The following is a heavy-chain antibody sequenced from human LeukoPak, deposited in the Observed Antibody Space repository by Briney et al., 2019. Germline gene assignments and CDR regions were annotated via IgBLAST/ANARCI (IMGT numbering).Heavy chain of an antibody. CDR2: IYSGGST. V-gene: IGHV3-66*01. CDR3: ARVPDTAMVPYYYYGMDV. Sequence: PGGSLRLSCAASGFTVSSNYMSWVRQAPGKGLEWVSVIYSGGSTYYADSVKGRFTISRDNSKNTLYLQMNSLRAEDTAVYYCARVPDTAMVPYYYYGMDVWGQGTTVTVSS. J-gene: IGHJ6*02. CDR1: GFTVSSNY. D-gene: IGHD5-18*01.